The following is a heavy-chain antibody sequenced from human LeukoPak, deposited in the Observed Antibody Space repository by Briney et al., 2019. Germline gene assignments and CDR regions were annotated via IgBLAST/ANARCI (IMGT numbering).Heavy chain of an antibody. CDR3: ARDQYDTWSRRGNFDS. CDR1: GYTFGKYW. V-gene: IGHV3-7*03. D-gene: IGHD3-3*01. J-gene: IGHJ4*02. Sequence: GGSLRLSCVASGYTFGKYWMSWVRQAPGKGLEWVANIKLDGSEKNYVDSVKGRFTISRDNTKNSLYLQMNSLRVEDTAVFYCARDQYDTWSRRGNFDSWGQGTLVIVSS. CDR2: IKLDGSEK.